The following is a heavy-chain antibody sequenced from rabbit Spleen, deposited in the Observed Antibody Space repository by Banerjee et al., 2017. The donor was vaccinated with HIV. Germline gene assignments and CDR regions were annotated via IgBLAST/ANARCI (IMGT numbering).Heavy chain of an antibody. J-gene: IGHJ4*01. D-gene: IGHD8-1*01. CDR2: IYGGFSGST. V-gene: IGHV1S45*01. Sequence: QEQLVESGGGLVQPEGSLTLTCTASGFSVNSNYYMCWVRQAPGKGLEWIACIYGGFSGSTYYASWARGRFTISKTSSTTVTLQLTSLTGADTATYFCARTPVSSDYTYFALWGQGTLVTVS. CDR3: ARTPVSSDYTYFAL. CDR1: GFSVNSNYY.